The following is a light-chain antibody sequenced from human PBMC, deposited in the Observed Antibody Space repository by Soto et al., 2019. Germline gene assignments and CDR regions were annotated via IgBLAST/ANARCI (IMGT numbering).Light chain of an antibody. CDR1: SSDVGGYIY. Sequence: QSALTQPASVSGSRGQSITISCTGTSSDVGGYIYVSWYQQHPGKAPKLMIYEVSNRPSGVSNRFSGSKSGNTASLTISGLQAEDEADSYCSSYTSTLRVVFGGGTKLSVL. CDR2: EVS. V-gene: IGLV2-14*01. J-gene: IGLJ3*02. CDR3: SSYTSTLRVV.